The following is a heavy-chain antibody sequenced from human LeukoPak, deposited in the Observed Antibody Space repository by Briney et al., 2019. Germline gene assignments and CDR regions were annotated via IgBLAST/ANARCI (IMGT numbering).Heavy chain of an antibody. CDR3: ATIYNYYDSSGYYYNPNIYFDY. CDR2: FDPEDGET. CDR1: GYTLTELS. J-gene: IGHJ4*02. V-gene: IGHV1-24*01. Sequence: ASVKVSCKVSGYTLTELSMHWVRQAPGKGLEWMGGFDPEDGETIYAQKFQGRVTITTDESTSTAYMELSSLRSEDTAVYYCATIYNYYDSSGYYYNPNIYFDYWGQGTLVTVSS. D-gene: IGHD3-22*01.